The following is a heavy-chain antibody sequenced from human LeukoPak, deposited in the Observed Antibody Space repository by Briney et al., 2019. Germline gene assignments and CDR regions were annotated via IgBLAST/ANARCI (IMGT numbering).Heavy chain of an antibody. V-gene: IGHV4-59*01. Sequence: PSETLSLTCTVSGGSISSYYWSWIRQPPGKGLEWIGYIYYSGSTNYNPSLKSRVTISVDTSKNQFSLKLSSVTAADTAVYYCARVYKAAAGPKGAFDIWGQGTMVTVSS. J-gene: IGHJ3*02. CDR2: IYYSGST. D-gene: IGHD6-13*01. CDR1: GGSISSYY. CDR3: ARVYKAAAGPKGAFDI.